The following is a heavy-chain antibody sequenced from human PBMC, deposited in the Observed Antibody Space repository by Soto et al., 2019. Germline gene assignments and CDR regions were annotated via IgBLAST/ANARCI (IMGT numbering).Heavy chain of an antibody. D-gene: IGHD3-22*01. V-gene: IGHV3-23*01. Sequence: PGGSVRLSCAASGFTFSSYAMSWVRQAPGKGLEWVSAISGSGGSTYYADSVKGRFTISRDNSKNTLYLQMNSLRAEDTAVYYCAKDTYYYDSSGYDDAFDIWGQGTMVTVSS. CDR3: AKDTYYYDSSGYDDAFDI. J-gene: IGHJ3*02. CDR1: GFTFSSYA. CDR2: ISGSGGST.